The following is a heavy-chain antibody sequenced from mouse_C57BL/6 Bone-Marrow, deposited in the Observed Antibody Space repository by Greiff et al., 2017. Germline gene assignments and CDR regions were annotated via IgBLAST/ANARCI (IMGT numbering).Heavy chain of an antibody. Sequence: VQLQQSGPGLVQPSQSLSITCTVSGFSLTSYGVHWVRQSPGKGLEWLGVIWRGGSTDYNAAFMSRLRITKDNSKSQVFFKMNSLQADDTAIYYCAKRGYYDGLDYWGQGTTLTVSS. J-gene: IGHJ2*01. V-gene: IGHV2-5*01. CDR3: AKRGYYDGLDY. D-gene: IGHD1-1*01. CDR2: IWRGGST. CDR1: GFSLTSYG.